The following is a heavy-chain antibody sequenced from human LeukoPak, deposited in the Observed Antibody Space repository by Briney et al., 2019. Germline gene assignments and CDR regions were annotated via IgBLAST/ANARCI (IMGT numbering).Heavy chain of an antibody. J-gene: IGHJ6*03. Sequence: SSETLSLTCAVYGGSFSGYYWSWIRKPPGKGLEWIGEINHSGSTNYNPSLKSRVTISVATSKNQFSLKLSSVTAADTAVYYCARDDLQLVRRLGGGTEYYYYYYMDVWGKGTTVTVSS. CDR1: GGSFSGYY. CDR2: INHSGST. V-gene: IGHV4-34*01. D-gene: IGHD6-13*01. CDR3: ARDDLQLVRRLGGGTEYYYYYYMDV.